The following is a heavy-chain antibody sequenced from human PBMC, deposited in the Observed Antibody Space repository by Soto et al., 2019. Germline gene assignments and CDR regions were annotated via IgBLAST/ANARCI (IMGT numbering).Heavy chain of an antibody. CDR3: ARHGIEYSSSSDGDYYYYYGMDV. J-gene: IGHJ6*02. D-gene: IGHD6-6*01. V-gene: IGHV5-10-1*01. CDR2: IDPRDSYT. Sequence: PGESLKISCKGSGYSFTSYWISWVRQMPGKGLEWMGRIDPRDSYTNYSPSFQGHVTISADKSISTAYLQWSSLKASDTAMYYCARHGIEYSSSSDGDYYYYYGMDVWGQGTTVTVSS. CDR1: GYSFTSYW.